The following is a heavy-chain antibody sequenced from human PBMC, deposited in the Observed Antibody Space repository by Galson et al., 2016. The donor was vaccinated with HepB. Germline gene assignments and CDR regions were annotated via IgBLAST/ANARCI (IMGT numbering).Heavy chain of an antibody. CDR1: GFTFSSYA. D-gene: IGHD6-19*01. CDR3: AKDRQWLTLRSYWYFDL. J-gene: IGHJ2*01. Sequence: SLRLSCAASGFTFSSYAMSWVRQAPGKGREWVSAISGSGGSTYYADSVKGRFTISRDNSKKTLFLQMNSLRVEETAVYFCAKDRQWLTLRSYWYFDLWGRGTLVTVS. V-gene: IGHV3-23*01. CDR2: ISGSGGST.